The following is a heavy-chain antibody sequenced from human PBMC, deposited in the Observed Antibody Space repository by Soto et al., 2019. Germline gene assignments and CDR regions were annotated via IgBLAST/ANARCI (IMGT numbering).Heavy chain of an antibody. V-gene: IGHV3-11*05. CDR2: ISSSGTYT. J-gene: IGHJ4*02. CDR1: GFTFSDYY. D-gene: IGHD3-10*01. Sequence: QVQLVESGGGWVKPGGSLRLSCAASGFTFSDYYMTWIRQAPGKGLEWLSDISSSGTYTNYAESVKGRFTISRDNAKNSLYLQMNSLRAEDTAVYYCATYYHGTGGHYSFDYWGQGTLGTVSS. CDR3: ATYYHGTGGHYSFDY.